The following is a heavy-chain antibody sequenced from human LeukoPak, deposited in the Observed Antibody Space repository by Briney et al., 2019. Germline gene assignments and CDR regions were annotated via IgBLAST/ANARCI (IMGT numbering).Heavy chain of an antibody. CDR2: IYYSGST. D-gene: IGHD6-13*01. CDR1: GGSISGSSYY. CDR3: ARDGVPLHSSSWYYWFDP. Sequence: PSETLSLTCTVSGGSISGSSYYWGWIRQPPGKGLEWIGSIYYSGSTYYNPSLKSRVTISVDTSKNQFSLKLSSVTAADTAVYYCARDGVPLHSSSWYYWFDPWGQGTLVTVSS. V-gene: IGHV4-39*07. J-gene: IGHJ5*02.